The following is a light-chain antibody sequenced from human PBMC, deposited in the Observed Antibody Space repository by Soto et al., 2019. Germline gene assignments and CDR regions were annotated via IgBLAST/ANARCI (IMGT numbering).Light chain of an antibody. CDR3: CSYAGSYTFDV. J-gene: IGLJ1*01. CDR2: DVS. Sequence: QSALTQPRSVSGSPGQSVTISCTGTSSDVGGYNYVSWYQQHPGKALKLMIYDVSKRPSGVPDRFSGSKSGNTASLTISELQAEDEADYYCCSYAGSYTFDVFGTGTKVTVL. V-gene: IGLV2-11*01. CDR1: SSDVGGYNY.